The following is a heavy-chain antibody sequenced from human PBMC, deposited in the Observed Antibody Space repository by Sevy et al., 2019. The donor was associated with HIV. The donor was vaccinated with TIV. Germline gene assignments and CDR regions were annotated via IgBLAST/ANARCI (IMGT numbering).Heavy chain of an antibody. CDR2: ISGSGGST. J-gene: IGHJ4*02. CDR3: AKLSGVGGCYYDTSGSPGI. D-gene: IGHD3-22*01. Sequence: GGSLRLSCAASGFTFSSYAMSWVRQAPGKGLEWVSAISGSGGSTYYADSVKGRFTISRDNSKNTLYLQMNSLRAEDTAVYYCAKLSGVGGCYYDTSGSPGIWGQGTLVTVSS. CDR1: GFTFSSYA. V-gene: IGHV3-23*01.